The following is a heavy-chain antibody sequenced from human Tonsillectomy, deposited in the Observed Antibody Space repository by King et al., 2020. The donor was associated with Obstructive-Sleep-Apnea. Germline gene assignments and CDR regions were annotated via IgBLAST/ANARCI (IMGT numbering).Heavy chain of an antibody. D-gene: IGHD4-11*01. CDR1: GGSISSSGYY. CDR3: ARSPDYPNYSAY. V-gene: IGHV4-31*03. J-gene: IGHJ4*02. Sequence: VQLQESGPGLVKPSQTLSLTCTVSGGSISSSGYYWGWIRQHPGKGLEWIGCISHSGNTYYNPSLKSRLTISVETSKNQFLLKLASVTAADTAVYYCARSPDYPNYSAYSVQRTLVTVSS. CDR2: ISHSGNT.